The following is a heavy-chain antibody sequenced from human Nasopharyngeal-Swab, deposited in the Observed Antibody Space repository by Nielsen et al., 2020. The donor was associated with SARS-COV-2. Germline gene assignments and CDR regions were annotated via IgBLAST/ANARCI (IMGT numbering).Heavy chain of an antibody. Sequence: WIRQPPGKGLEWIGEINHSGSTNYNPSPKSRVTISVDTSKNQFSLKLSSVTAADTAVYYCARGRSGWYPGYFQHWGQGTLVTVSS. D-gene: IGHD6-19*01. CDR2: INHSGST. J-gene: IGHJ1*01. V-gene: IGHV4-34*01. CDR3: ARGRSGWYPGYFQH.